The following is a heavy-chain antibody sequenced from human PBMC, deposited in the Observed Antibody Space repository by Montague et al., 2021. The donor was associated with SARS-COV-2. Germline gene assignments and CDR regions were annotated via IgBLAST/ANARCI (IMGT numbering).Heavy chain of an antibody. D-gene: IGHD5-12*01. CDR2: LYTSGST. Sequence: SETLSLTCTVSGASVRTYYWSWIRQSAGKKLEWMGCLYTSGSTYSNPSLKSRVTMSLGTSKNLFSLNLSSMTAADTAVYYCARDGADYSFAYYHEMDVWGQGITVTVSS. CDR1: GASVRTYY. CDR3: ARDGADYSFAYYHEMDV. V-gene: IGHV4-4*07. J-gene: IGHJ6*02.